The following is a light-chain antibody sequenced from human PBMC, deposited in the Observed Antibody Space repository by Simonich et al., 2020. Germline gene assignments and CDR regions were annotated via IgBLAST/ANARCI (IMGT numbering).Light chain of an antibody. CDR2: DVS. CDR3: SSYTSSSTYVV. J-gene: IGLJ2*01. Sequence: QSALTQPDSVSGSPGQSITISCTGTSSDVGGYNYVSWYQQHPGKAPKLMIYDVSMRPSWVSNRFAGSKSGNPASLTISGLQSEDEADYYCSSYTSSSTYVVFGGGTKLTVL. V-gene: IGLV2-14*01. CDR1: SSDVGGYNY.